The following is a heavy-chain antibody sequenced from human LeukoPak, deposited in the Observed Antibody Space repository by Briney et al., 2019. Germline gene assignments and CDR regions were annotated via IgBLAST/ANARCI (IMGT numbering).Heavy chain of an antibody. Sequence: GGSLRLSCAASGFTFSSYDMHWVRQDTGKGLEWVSAIGTVGDTYYTGSVKGRFTISRENAKNSLYLQMNSLRAGDTAAYYCARKGDGAFDIWGQGTMVTVSS. CDR2: IGTVGDT. CDR1: GFTFSSYD. J-gene: IGHJ3*02. V-gene: IGHV3-13*01. D-gene: IGHD3-16*01. CDR3: ARKGDGAFDI.